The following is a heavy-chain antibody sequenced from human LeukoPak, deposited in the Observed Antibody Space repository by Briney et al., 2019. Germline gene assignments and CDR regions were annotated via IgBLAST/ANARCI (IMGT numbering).Heavy chain of an antibody. D-gene: IGHD6-19*01. CDR3: AKGKQWLGQGPSLHFDY. CDR2: ICGRGGSA. V-gene: IGHV3-23*01. CDR1: GFTFTNYA. Sequence: PGGSLRLSCAASGFTFTNYAMNRVRQAPGKGLEWVSVICGRGGSAYYADSVKGRFTISRDDSKNTLNLQMNSLSAEDTAVYYCAKGKQWLGQGPSLHFDYWGQGTLVTVSS. J-gene: IGHJ4*02.